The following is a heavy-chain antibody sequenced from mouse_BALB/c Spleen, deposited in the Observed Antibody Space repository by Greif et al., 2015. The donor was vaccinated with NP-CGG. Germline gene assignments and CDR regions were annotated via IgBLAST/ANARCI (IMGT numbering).Heavy chain of an antibody. J-gene: IGHJ2*01. CDR2: IFPGTGTT. Sequence: QVQLKQSGAELVKPGASVKLSCKTSGYTFTSYWIQWVKQRPGQGLGWIGEIFPGTGTTYYNEKFKGKATLTIDTSSSTAYMQLSSLTSEDSAVYFCARSFHYGNDYWGQGTTLTVSS. CDR3: ARSFHYGNDY. CDR1: GYTFTSYW. D-gene: IGHD2-1*01. V-gene: IGHV1S132*01.